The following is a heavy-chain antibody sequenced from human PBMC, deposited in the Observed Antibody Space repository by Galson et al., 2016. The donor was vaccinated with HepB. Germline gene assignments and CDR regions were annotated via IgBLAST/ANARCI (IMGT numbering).Heavy chain of an antibody. CDR1: GFTFTSHW. CDR3: ANLRG. Sequence: SLRLSCAASGFTFTSHWMHWVRQAPGKGLEWVANINQGGGEKNYVDSVKGRFTISRDNSKNSLYLQMNSLRAEDTTIYYCANLRGWGQGTLVTVSS. CDR2: INQGGGEK. J-gene: IGHJ4*02. V-gene: IGHV3-7*03.